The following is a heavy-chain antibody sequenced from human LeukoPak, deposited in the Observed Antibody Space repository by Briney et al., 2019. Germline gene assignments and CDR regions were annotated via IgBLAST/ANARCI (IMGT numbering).Heavy chain of an antibody. CDR1: GGTFSSYA. Sequence: VASVKVSCKASGGTFSSYAISWVRQAPGQGLEWMGRIIPIFGTANYAQKFQGRVTITADKSTSTAYMELSSLRSEDTAVYYCARWTYYYDGVDYWGQGTLVTVSS. CDR3: ARWTYYYDGVDY. J-gene: IGHJ4*02. CDR2: IIPIFGTA. V-gene: IGHV1-69*06. D-gene: IGHD3-22*01.